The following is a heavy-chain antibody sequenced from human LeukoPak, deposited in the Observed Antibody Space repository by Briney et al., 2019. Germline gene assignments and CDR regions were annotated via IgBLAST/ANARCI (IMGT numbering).Heavy chain of an antibody. V-gene: IGHV3-66*02. CDR3: AKSGSYYFYFDY. D-gene: IGHD1-26*01. Sequence: PGGSLRLSCAASGFTVSSNYMSWVRQAPGKGLEWVSVIYSGGSTYYADSVKGRFTISRDNSKNTLYPQMNSLRAEDTAVYYCAKSGSYYFYFDYWGQGTLVTVSS. CDR2: IYSGGST. CDR1: GFTVSSNY. J-gene: IGHJ4*02.